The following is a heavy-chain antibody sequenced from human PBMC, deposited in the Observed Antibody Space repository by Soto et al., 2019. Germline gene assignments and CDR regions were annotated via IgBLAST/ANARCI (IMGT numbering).Heavy chain of an antibody. CDR2: INSNSGAT. V-gene: IGHV1-2*02. J-gene: IGHJ5*02. Sequence: QVQLVQSGAEVKTPGASVKVSCKASGYTFTGYFMHWVRQAPVQGLEWMGWINSNSGATKYAQKFQGRVTLSRDTSISTAYMELSGLRSDDTAVYYCARGGGTILAPLPWGQGTLVTVSS. D-gene: IGHD3-3*01. CDR3: ARGGGTILAPLP. CDR1: GYTFTGYF.